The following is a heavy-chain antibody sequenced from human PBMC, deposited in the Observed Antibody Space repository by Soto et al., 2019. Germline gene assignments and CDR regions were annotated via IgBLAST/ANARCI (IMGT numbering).Heavy chain of an antibody. CDR2: INHSGST. Sequence: SETLSLTCAVYGGSFSGYYWSWIRQPPGKGLEWIGEINHSGSTNYNPSLKSRVTISVDTSKNQFSLKLSSVTAADTAVYYCGETDILIGYYFGWFDPWGRETLVTVSS. V-gene: IGHV4-34*01. CDR3: GETDILIGYYFGWFDP. J-gene: IGHJ5*02. D-gene: IGHD3-9*01. CDR1: GGSFSGYY.